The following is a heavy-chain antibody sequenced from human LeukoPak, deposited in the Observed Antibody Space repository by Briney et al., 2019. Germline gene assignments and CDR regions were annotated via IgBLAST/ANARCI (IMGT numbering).Heavy chain of an antibody. V-gene: IGHV1-2*02. Sequence: ASVKVSCKASGYTFTGYYMHWVRQAPGQGLEWMGWINPNSGGANNAQKFQGRVTMTRDTSISTAYMELSRLRSDDTAVYYCARGNSGSSSYYYYYYMDVWGKGTTVTVSS. J-gene: IGHJ6*03. CDR2: INPNSGGA. D-gene: IGHD6-13*01. CDR1: GYTFTGYY. CDR3: ARGNSGSSSYYYYYYMDV.